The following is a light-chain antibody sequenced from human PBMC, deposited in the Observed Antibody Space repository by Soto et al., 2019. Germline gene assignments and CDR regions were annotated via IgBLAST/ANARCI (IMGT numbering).Light chain of an antibody. CDR2: DVT. CDR3: CSYVGSYSYV. CDR1: SSDVGGYNS. J-gene: IGLJ1*01. Sequence: QSALTQPRSVSGSPGQSVTISCTGASSDVGGYNSVSWYQQHPGKAPKLMIYDVTKRPSGVPDRFSGSKSGYTASLTISGLQAEDEADYYCCSYVGSYSYVFGTGTKVIVL. V-gene: IGLV2-11*01.